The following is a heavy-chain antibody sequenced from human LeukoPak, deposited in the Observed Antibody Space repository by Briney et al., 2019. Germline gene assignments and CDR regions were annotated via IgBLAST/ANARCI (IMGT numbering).Heavy chain of an antibody. D-gene: IGHD3-3*01. Sequence: PSETLSLTCAVSGGSISSGGYSWSWIRQPPGKGLEWIGYIYYSGSTYYNPSLKSRVTISVDTSKNQFSLKLSSVTAADTAVYYCARDVRFLNYYYMDVWGKGTTVTVSS. CDR2: IYYSGST. V-gene: IGHV4-30-4*07. CDR3: ARDVRFLNYYYMDV. J-gene: IGHJ6*03. CDR1: GGSISSGGYS.